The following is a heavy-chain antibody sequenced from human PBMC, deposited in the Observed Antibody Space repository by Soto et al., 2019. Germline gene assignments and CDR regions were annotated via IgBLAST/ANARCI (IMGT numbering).Heavy chain of an antibody. CDR1: VFTFSSYA. Sequence: GGPLRLACAASVFTFSSYAMHWVRQAPGKGLEWVAVISYDGSNKYYADSVKGRFTISRDNSKNTLYLQMNSLRAEDTAVYYCARDGLGYDILTGYDCYYYGMDVWGQGITVTVSS. V-gene: IGHV3-30-3*01. D-gene: IGHD3-9*01. CDR2: ISYDGSNK. J-gene: IGHJ6*02. CDR3: ARDGLGYDILTGYDCYYYGMDV.